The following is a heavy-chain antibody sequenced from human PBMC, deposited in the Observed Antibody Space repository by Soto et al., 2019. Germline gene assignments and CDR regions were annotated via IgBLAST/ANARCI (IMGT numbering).Heavy chain of an antibody. J-gene: IGHJ4*02. CDR1: EYSFRIYW. CDR3: ARNQSGWGNSNFDF. V-gene: IGHV5-10-1*01. D-gene: IGHD3-16*01. Sequence: GESLKISCQAFEYSFRIYWISWVRQKPGGGLEWMGRVDPNDSFATYSPSFEGHVSISVDKSTNIVYLQWRSLRASDTATYYCARNQSGWGNSNFDFWGQGTPVTVSS. CDR2: VDPNDSFA.